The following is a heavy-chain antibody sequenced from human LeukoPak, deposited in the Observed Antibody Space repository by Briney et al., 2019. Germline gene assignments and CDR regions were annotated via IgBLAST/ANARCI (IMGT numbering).Heavy chain of an antibody. J-gene: IGHJ4*02. V-gene: IGHV4-38-2*01. CDR3: ARSRERNRFGELGY. CDR2: IYHSGST. Sequence: PSETLSLTCAVSGYSISSGYYWDWIRQPPGKGLEWIGSIYHSGSTYYNPSLKSRVTISVDPSKNQFSLNLSSVTAADTAVYYCARSRERNRFGELGYWGQGTLVSVSS. D-gene: IGHD3-10*01. CDR1: GYSISSGYY.